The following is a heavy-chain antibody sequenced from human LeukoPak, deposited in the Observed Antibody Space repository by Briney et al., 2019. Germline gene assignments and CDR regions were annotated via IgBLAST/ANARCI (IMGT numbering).Heavy chain of an antibody. D-gene: IGHD5-24*01. CDR2: ISGSSSTI. V-gene: IGHV3-48*04. CDR1: GFTFSTYS. CDR3: ASSRDNFDY. Sequence: GGSLRLYGAASGFTFSTYSMNWVRQAPGKGLEWVSYISGSSSTIYYADSVRGRFTISRDNANNSLYLHLNSLRAEDTAVYYCASSRDNFDYWGQGTLVTVSS. J-gene: IGHJ4*02.